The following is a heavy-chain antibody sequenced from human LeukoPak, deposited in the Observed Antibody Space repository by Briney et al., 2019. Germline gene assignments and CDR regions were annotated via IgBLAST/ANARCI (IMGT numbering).Heavy chain of an antibody. Sequence: PGGSLRLSCAASGFTVSNSFMSWVRQAPGKGLEWLSVIFRGGSTYYADSVKGRFTISRDNSKNTLYLQLNSLRAEDTAVYYCARDRSGSPYTEFDYWGQGTPVTVSS. CDR3: ARDRSGSPYTEFDY. J-gene: IGHJ4*02. D-gene: IGHD1-1*01. V-gene: IGHV3-53*01. CDR2: IFRGGST. CDR1: GFTVSNSF.